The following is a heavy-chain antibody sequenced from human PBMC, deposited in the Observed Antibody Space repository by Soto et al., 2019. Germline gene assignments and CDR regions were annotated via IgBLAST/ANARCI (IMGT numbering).Heavy chain of an antibody. CDR3: ARVGLLYRSGSYYRPDY. J-gene: IGHJ4*02. CDR1: GYTFTSYD. CDR2: MNPNSGNT. V-gene: IGHV1-8*01. Sequence: QVQLVQSGAEVKKPGASVKVSCKASGYTFTSYDINWVRQATGQGLEWMGWMNPNSGNTGYAQKFQGRVTMTRNTSISTAYMELSSLRSEDTAVYYCARVGLLYRSGSYYRPDYWGQGTLVTVSS. D-gene: IGHD3-10*01.